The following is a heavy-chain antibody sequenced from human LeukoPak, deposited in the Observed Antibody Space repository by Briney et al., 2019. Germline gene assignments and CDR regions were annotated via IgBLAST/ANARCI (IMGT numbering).Heavy chain of an antibody. CDR3: ARGRRLIVVGHYYYYMDV. V-gene: IGHV4-34*01. CDR2: INHSGST. J-gene: IGHJ6*03. Sequence: SETLSLTCAVYGGSFSGYYWSWIRQPPGKVLEWIGEINHSGSTNYNPSLKSRVTISVDTSKNQFSLKLSSVTAADTAVYYCARGRRLIVVGHYYYYMDVWGKGTTVTVSS. D-gene: IGHD3-22*01. CDR1: GGSFSGYY.